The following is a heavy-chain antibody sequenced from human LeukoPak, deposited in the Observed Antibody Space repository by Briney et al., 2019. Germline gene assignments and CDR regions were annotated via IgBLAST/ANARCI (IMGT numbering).Heavy chain of an antibody. CDR1: GFALSSYA. CDR2: ISGSGGST. J-gene: IGHJ5*02. Sequence: GGSLRLSCAASGFALSSYAMSWVRQAPGKGLEWVSAISGSGGSTYYADSVKGRFTISRDNSKNTLYLQMNSLRAEDTAVYYCAKFGSIAARPGGAWFDPWGQGTLVTVSS. V-gene: IGHV3-23*01. CDR3: AKFGSIAARPGGAWFDP. D-gene: IGHD6-6*01.